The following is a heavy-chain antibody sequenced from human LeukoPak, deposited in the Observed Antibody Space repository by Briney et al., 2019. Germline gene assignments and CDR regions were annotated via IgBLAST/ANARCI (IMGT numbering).Heavy chain of an antibody. D-gene: IGHD3-22*01. CDR2: FDPEDGET. Sequence: GASVKVSCKVSGYTLIELFMHGVRPAPGKGLEWMGGFDPEDGETIYAQKFQGRVTMTEDTSTDTAYMELSSLRSEDTAVYYCASSPSWYYYDSRGYYQDYWGQGTLVTVSS. CDR3: ASSPSWYYYDSRGYYQDY. CDR1: GYTLIELF. J-gene: IGHJ4*02. V-gene: IGHV1-24*01.